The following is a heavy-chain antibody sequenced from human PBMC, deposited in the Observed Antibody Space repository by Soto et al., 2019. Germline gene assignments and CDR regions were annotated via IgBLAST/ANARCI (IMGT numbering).Heavy chain of an antibody. J-gene: IGHJ4*02. CDR1: GFTFSSYA. CDR3: ATVCRFCSGSNSLY. CDR2: ISYDGSNK. D-gene: IGHD2-15*01. V-gene: IGHV3-30-3*01. Sequence: PGGSLRLSCAASGFTFSSYAMHWVRQAPGKGLEWVAVISYDGSNKYYADSVKGRFTISRDNAKKSLYLQMISLRAEDTAVYYCATVCRFCSGSNSLYWGRGTLVTVSS.